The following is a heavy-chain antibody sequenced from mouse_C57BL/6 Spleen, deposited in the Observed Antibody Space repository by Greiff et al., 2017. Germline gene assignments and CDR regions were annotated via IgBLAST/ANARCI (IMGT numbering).Heavy chain of an antibody. CDR3: ARNYYGSSYYFDY. V-gene: IGHV2-9-1*01. CDR1: GFSLTSYA. J-gene: IGHJ2*01. Sequence: QVQLKQSGPGLVAPSQSLSITCTVSGFSLTSYAISWVRQPPGKGLEWLGVIWTGGGPNYNSALKSRMSISKDNSNNQVFLKMNSLQTDDTARYYCARNYYGSSYYFDYWGQGTTLTVSS. D-gene: IGHD1-1*01. CDR2: IWTGGGP.